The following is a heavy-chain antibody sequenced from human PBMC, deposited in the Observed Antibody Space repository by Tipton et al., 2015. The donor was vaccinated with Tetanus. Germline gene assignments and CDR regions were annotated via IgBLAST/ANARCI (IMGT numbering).Heavy chain of an antibody. CDR2: IYYSGST. Sequence: GLVKPSETLSLTCTVSGGSISSSSYYWGWIRQPPGKGLEWIGSIYYSGSTYYNPSLKSRVTISVDTSKNQFSLKLSSVTAADTAVYYCARKTPSDDITMVRGVPGWFDPWGQGTLVTVSS. J-gene: IGHJ5*02. V-gene: IGHV4-39*01. CDR3: ARKTPSDDITMVRGVPGWFDP. D-gene: IGHD3-10*01. CDR1: GGSISSSSYY.